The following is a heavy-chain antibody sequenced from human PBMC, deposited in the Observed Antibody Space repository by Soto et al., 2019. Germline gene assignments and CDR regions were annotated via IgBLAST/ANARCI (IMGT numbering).Heavy chain of an antibody. CDR1: GFTFSSYG. V-gene: IGHV3-30*18. CDR2: ISYDGSNK. CDR3: AKDLAPSSSGMDV. J-gene: IGHJ6*02. D-gene: IGHD3-3*02. Sequence: QVQLVESGGGVVQPGRSLRLSCAASGFTFSSYGMHWVRQAPGKGLEWVAVISYDGSNKYYADSVKGRFTISSDNSKNTRYLQMNSLRAEDTAVYYCAKDLAPSSSGMDVGGQGTTVTVSS.